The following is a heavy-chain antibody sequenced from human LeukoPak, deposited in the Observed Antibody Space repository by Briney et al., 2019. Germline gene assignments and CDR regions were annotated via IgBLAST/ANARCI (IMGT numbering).Heavy chain of an antibody. CDR2: IYYSGST. D-gene: IGHD5-12*01. J-gene: IGHJ4*02. CDR1: GYSISSSNW. V-gene: IGHV4-28*01. Sequence: SETLSLTCAVSGYSISSSNWWGWIRQPPGKGLEWIGYIYYSGSTYYNPSLKSRVTMSVDTSKNQFSLKLSSVTAVDTAVYYCARSGVAGRPRFPQFFDYWGQGTLVTVSS. CDR3: ARSGVAGRPRFPQFFDY.